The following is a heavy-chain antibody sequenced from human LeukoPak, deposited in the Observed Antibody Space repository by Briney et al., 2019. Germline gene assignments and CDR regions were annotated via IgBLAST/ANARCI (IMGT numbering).Heavy chain of an antibody. J-gene: IGHJ3*02. Sequence: PGGSLRLSCAASGFTFSSYAMSWVRQAPGKGLEWVSAISGGGSSTYYADSVKGRFTISRDNSKNTLYLQMNSLRAEDTAVYYCAKENVLWFGELLYTDAFDIWGQGTMVTVSS. CDR2: ISGGGSST. V-gene: IGHV3-23*01. CDR3: AKENVLWFGELLYTDAFDI. D-gene: IGHD3-10*01. CDR1: GFTFSSYA.